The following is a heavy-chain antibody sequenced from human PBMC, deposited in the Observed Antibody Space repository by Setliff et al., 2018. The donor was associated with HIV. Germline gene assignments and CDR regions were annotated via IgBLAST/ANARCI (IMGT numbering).Heavy chain of an antibody. J-gene: IGHJ4*02. D-gene: IGHD2-21*02. CDR3: ARFVLAWFDFSTGAVEVTDPSAFDF. CDR2: FYYSGTT. V-gene: IGHV4-39*01. Sequence: SETLSLTCAVSGASITTNSYYWGWIRQTPEKGLEWIGDFYYSGTTYYNPSLKSRATISVDTSQNQFSLRLSSVTAADTAVYHWARFVLAWFDFSTGAVEVTDPSAFDFWGQGILVTVSS. CDR1: GASITTNSYY.